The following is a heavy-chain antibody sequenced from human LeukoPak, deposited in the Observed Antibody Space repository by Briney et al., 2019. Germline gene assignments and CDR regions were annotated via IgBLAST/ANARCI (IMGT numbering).Heavy chain of an antibody. D-gene: IGHD6-19*01. Sequence: LAGGSLRLSCAASGFTVSSNFMNWVRQAPGKGLEWVSDYADSVKGRFTISRHNSKNTLYLQMNSLRAEDTAVYYCARISSGWRNWYFDLWGRGTLVTVSS. CDR1: GFTVSSNF. V-gene: IGHV3-53*04. J-gene: IGHJ2*01. CDR3: ARISSGWRNWYFDL.